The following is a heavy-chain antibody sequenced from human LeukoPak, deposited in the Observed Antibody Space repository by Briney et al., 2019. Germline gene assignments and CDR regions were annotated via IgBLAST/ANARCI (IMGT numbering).Heavy chain of an antibody. V-gene: IGHV4-4*07. CDR1: RGSISSYY. CDR3: ARYSGYDSFDY. CDR2: IYTSGST. D-gene: IGHD5-12*01. J-gene: IGHJ4*02. Sequence: KSSETLSPTCTVSRGSISSYYWTWMRQPAGKGLEWIGRIYTSGSTDYNPSLKSRVTMSVDTSKNQFSLKLTSVTAADTAVYYCARYSGYDSFDYWGQGTLVTVSS.